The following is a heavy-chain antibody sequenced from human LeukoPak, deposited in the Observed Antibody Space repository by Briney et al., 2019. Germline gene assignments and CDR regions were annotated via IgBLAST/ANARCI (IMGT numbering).Heavy chain of an antibody. CDR2: IRSKAFGGTT. J-gene: IGHJ6*03. CDR1: GFTFGDCA. CDR3: TRVPGHLLLLLAYYYMDV. D-gene: IGHD3-22*01. V-gene: IGHV3-49*04. Sequence: GGSLRLSCTASGFTFGDCAMSWVRQAPGKGLEWVGFIRSKAFGGTTEYAASVKGRFTISRDDSKSFAYLQMNSLKTEDTAVYYCTRVPGHLLLLLAYYYMDVWGKGTTVTVSS.